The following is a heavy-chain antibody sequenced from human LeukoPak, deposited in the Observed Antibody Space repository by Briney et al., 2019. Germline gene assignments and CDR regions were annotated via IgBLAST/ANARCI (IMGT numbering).Heavy chain of an antibody. CDR1: GYTFTSYG. Sequence: ASVKVSCKASGYTFTSYGISWVRQAPGQGLEWMGWISAYNGNTNYAQKLQGRVTMTTDTSTSTAYMELRSLRSDDTAVYYCAREYYGSGSSWFDPWGQGTLVTVSS. J-gene: IGHJ5*02. CDR2: ISAYNGNT. V-gene: IGHV1-18*01. D-gene: IGHD3-10*01. CDR3: AREYYGSGSSWFDP.